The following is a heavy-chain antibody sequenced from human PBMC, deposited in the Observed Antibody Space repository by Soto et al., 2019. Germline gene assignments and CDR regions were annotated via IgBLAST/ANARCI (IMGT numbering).Heavy chain of an antibody. Sequence: QITLKESGPTLVKPTQTLTLTCTFSGFSLSTSGVGVAWIRQPPGKALEWLALIYWDDDKRYSPSLKSRLTITKDTSKNQVVLTMTNVDPADTATYYCAHRTVVPGTVDYWGQGILVTVSP. CDR1: GFSLSTSGVG. CDR2: IYWDDDK. V-gene: IGHV2-5*02. D-gene: IGHD2-2*01. J-gene: IGHJ4*02. CDR3: AHRTVVPGTVDY.